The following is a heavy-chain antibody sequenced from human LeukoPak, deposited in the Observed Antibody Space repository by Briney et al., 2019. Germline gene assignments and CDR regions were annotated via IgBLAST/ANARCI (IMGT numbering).Heavy chain of an antibody. D-gene: IGHD3-22*01. V-gene: IGHV3-23*01. CDR1: GFTFSSYS. J-gene: IGHJ4*02. Sequence: GGSLRLSCAASGFTFSSYSMNWVRQAPGKGLEWVSGISGSGASTYYADSVKGRITISRDNSKNTLYLQMNSLRAEDTAVYYCAKGHDSGGYHWGPNYFDYWGQGTLVTVSS. CDR3: AKGHDSGGYHWGPNYFDY. CDR2: ISGSGAST.